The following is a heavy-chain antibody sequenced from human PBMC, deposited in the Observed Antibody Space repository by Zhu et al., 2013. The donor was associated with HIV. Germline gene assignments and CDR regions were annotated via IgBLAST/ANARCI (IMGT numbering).Heavy chain of an antibody. CDR3: ARMDKGSCTETTCPDWFDP. J-gene: IGHJ5*02. CDR2: GSTYNLYR. V-gene: IGHV1-18*01. Sequence: QVQLVQSGAEVMQPGASVKVSCKASGYTFTDYGITWVRQAPGQGLEFMGWGSTYNLYRMLAPKFQGRVTMTTDKSTSTVYMELSSLRSDDTAVYYCARMDKGSCTETTCPDWFDPWGQGTLVTVSS. D-gene: IGHD2-8*02. CDR1: GYTFTDYG.